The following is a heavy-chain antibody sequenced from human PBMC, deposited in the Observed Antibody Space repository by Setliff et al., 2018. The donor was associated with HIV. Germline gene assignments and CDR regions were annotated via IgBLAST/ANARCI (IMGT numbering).Heavy chain of an antibody. CDR1: GGTFSSYA. J-gene: IGHJ4*02. CDR3: AGSKGITSGYFDS. CDR2: IIPLFGTP. D-gene: IGHD2-15*01. Sequence: SVNVSCKASGGTFSSYAISWIRQAPGEGPELMGGIIPLFGTPTYSQKFQGRASITADESTSAVYMELSSLRSEDTAVYYCAGSKGITSGYFDSWGQGTLVTVSS. V-gene: IGHV1-69*13.